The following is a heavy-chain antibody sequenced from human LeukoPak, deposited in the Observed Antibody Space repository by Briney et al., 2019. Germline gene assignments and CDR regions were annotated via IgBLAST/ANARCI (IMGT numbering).Heavy chain of an antibody. CDR2: INQSGST. J-gene: IGHJ4*02. D-gene: IGHD4-23*01. V-gene: IGHV4-34*01. CDR1: GGSFSGYY. CDR3: ARGGHGVKYHYFDY. Sequence: SETLSLTCAVSGGSFSGYYWNWIRRSPGKGLEWIGEINQSGSTSYNPSLKSRVTISVDTSNNQCSLNLTSVTAADTAVYYCARGGHGVKYHYFDYWGQGTLVTVSA.